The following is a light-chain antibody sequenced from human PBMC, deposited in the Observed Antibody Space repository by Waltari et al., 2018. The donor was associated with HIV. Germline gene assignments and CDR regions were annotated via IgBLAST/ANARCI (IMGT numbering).Light chain of an antibody. CDR3: QVWDSGLVV. CDR1: NIGGKN. V-gene: IGLV3-9*01. CDR2: ANS. J-gene: IGLJ2*01. Sequence: SYELSQSLSTVSVALGQTAKINCGGNNIGGKNVHWYQQKLGQAPVVFIYANSNRPSGIPERFSGSNSGNKATLTISRAQAGDDADYYCQVWDSGLVVFGAGTKLTVL.